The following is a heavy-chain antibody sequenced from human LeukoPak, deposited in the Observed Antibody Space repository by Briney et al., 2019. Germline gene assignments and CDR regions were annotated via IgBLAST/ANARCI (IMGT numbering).Heavy chain of an antibody. CDR1: GGSISSYY. CDR3: ARGAQYCSSTTCLYYYYYMDV. J-gene: IGHJ6*03. CDR2: IYYSWNT. D-gene: IGHD2-2*01. V-gene: IGHV4-59*13. Sequence: PSETLSLTCTVSGGSISSYYWSWIRQPPGKGLEWIGYIYYSWNTKYNPSLKSQVTISVDKSKNQFSLKLRSVPAAYTAVYFCARGAQYCSSTTCLYYYYYMDVWGKGTTVTMSS.